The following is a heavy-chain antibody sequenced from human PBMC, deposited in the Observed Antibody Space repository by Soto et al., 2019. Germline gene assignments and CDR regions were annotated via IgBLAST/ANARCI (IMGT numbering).Heavy chain of an antibody. CDR1: GYSISSGYY. D-gene: IGHD2-21*01. CDR2: IYHSGST. Sequence: SETLSLTCAVSGYSISSGYYWGWIRQPPGKGLEWIGGIYHSGSTYYNPSLKSRVTISVETSKNQFSLKLSSVTAADTAVYYCARAFDWTGWLDPWGQGTLVTFSS. V-gene: IGHV4-38-2*01. CDR3: ARAFDWTGWLDP. J-gene: IGHJ5*02.